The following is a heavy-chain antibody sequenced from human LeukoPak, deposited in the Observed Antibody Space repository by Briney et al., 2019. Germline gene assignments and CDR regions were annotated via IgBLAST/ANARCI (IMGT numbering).Heavy chain of an antibody. V-gene: IGHV3-23*01. CDR2: ISDSGGNT. D-gene: IGHD6-19*01. CDR3: AKPGIAVAGSGGFDY. Sequence: PGGSLRLSCAASGFTFSIYAMNWVRQAPGKGLQWVSTISDSGGNTYYADSVTGRFTISRDNSKNTLYLQMNSLSPEDTAIYFCAKPGIAVAGSGGFDYWGRVTLVTVSS. J-gene: IGHJ4*02. CDR1: GFTFSIYA.